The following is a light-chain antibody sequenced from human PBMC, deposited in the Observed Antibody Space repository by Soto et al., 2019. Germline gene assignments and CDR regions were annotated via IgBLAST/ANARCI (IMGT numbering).Light chain of an antibody. CDR1: QSMSSY. CDR2: AAS. CDR3: QQSYSTPYT. V-gene: IGKV1-39*01. J-gene: IGKJ2*01. Sequence: DIQMTQSPSSLSASVGDRVTITCRASQSMSSYLNWYQQKPGKAHKLLIYAASSLQSGVPSRFSGSGSGTDFTLTISSLQPEDFATYYCQQSYSTPYTFGQGTKLEIK.